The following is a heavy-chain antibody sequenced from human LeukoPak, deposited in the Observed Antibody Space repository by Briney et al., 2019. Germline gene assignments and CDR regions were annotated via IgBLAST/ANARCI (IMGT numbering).Heavy chain of an antibody. CDR1: GYTFTSYD. CDR3: AREAADGWIDP. Sequence: SVKVSCMASGYTFTSYDINWVRQATGQGHEWMGWMNPNSGNTGYAQKFQGRVTITRNTSTSTAYMELSSLRSEDTAVYYCAREAADGWIDPWGQGTLVTVHS. J-gene: IGHJ5*02. V-gene: IGHV1-8*03. D-gene: IGHD6-25*01. CDR2: MNPNSGNT.